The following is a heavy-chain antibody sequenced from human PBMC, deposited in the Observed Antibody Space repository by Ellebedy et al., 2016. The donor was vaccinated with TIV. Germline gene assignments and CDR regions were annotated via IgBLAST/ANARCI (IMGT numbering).Heavy chain of an antibody. CDR2: IDWDDDK. D-gene: IGHD3-22*01. CDR1: GFSLSTSGMC. CDR3: ARERYDSSGYYPYYYYGMDV. Sequence: SGPTLVXPTQTLTLTCTFSGFSLSTSGMCVSWIRQPPGKALEWLARIDWDDDKYYSTSLKTRLTISKDTSKNQVVLTMTNMDPVDTATYYCARERYDSSGYYPYYYYGMDVWGQGTTVTVSS. J-gene: IGHJ6*02. V-gene: IGHV2-70*11.